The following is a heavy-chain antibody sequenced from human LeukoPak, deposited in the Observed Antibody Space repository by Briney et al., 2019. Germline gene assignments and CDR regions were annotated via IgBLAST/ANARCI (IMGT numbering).Heavy chain of an antibody. Sequence: WRSLRLSCAASGFIFSSYAVHWVRQAPGKGLEWVAVILYDGSNKYYADSVKGRFTISRDNSKSTLSLQMNSLRAEDTAVYYCARSTPPGARGMDVWGKGTTVTVSS. CDR1: GFIFSSYA. D-gene: IGHD2-2*01. CDR3: ARSTPPGARGMDV. V-gene: IGHV3-30*04. CDR2: ILYDGSNK. J-gene: IGHJ6*04.